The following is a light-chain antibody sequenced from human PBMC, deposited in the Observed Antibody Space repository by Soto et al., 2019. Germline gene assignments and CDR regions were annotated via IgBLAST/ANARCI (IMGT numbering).Light chain of an antibody. Sequence: QSALTQPRSVSESPGQSVTISCTGTSSDVGNYNYVSWYQHHPGKAPKLMIYDVTKRPSGVPDRFSGSKSGNTASLTISGLQAEDEADYYCCSYAGTYIFVFGGGTKLTVL. J-gene: IGLJ3*02. CDR2: DVT. CDR1: SSDVGNYNY. CDR3: CSYAGTYIFV. V-gene: IGLV2-11*01.